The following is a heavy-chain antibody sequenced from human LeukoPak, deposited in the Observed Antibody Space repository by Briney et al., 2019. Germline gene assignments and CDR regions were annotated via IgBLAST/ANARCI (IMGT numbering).Heavy chain of an antibody. D-gene: IGHD3-16*01. CDR1: GGSISTYY. V-gene: IGHV4-59*01. Sequence: SETLSPTCTVSGGSISTYYWSWIRQPLGRGLEWIGYIYYSGSTDYNPSLKSRVTISVDTSKNQFSLKLSSVAAADTAVYYCARRGYFDSWGQGTLVTVSS. J-gene: IGHJ4*02. CDR3: ARRGYFDS. CDR2: IYYSGST.